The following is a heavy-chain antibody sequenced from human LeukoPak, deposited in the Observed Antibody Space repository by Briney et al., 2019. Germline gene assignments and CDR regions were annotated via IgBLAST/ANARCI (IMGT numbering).Heavy chain of an antibody. J-gene: IGHJ4*02. CDR1: GFTFSSYS. CDR2: ISSSSGYI. D-gene: IGHD3-16*01. Sequence: GGSLRLSCAASGFTFSSYSMNWVRQAPGKGLEWVSSISSSSGYINYADSVKGRFTISRDNAKNSLYLQMSSLRAEDTAVYYCARVGGDLGYFDYWGQGTLVTVSS. V-gene: IGHV3-21*01. CDR3: ARVGGDLGYFDY.